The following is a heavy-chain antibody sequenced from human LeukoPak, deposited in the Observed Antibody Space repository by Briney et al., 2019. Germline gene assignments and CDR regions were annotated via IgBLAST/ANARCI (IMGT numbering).Heavy chain of an antibody. D-gene: IGHD6-13*01. V-gene: IGHV4-59*01. J-gene: IGHJ5*02. CDR1: GGSISSYY. Sequence: SETLSLTRTVSGGSISSYYWSWIRQPPGKGLEWIGYIYYSGSTNYNPSLKSRVTISVDTSKNQFSLKLSSVTAADTAVYYCARDQGALRQQVRGVWFDPWGQGTLVTVSS. CDR2: IYYSGST. CDR3: ARDQGALRQQVRGVWFDP.